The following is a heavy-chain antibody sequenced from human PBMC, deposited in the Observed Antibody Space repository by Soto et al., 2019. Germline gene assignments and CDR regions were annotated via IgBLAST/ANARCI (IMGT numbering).Heavy chain of an antibody. Sequence: QVQLQESGPGLVKPSETLSLTCSVSGGSIGSYYWSWIRQPPGKGLDWIGYIYYRGSTNYNPSLKSPGTISGDNSMNPIALKLSSVTDVDTAVYYCARGGWRQIDYWGQGTLVTV. V-gene: IGHV4-59*08. CDR1: GGSIGSYY. CDR2: IYYRGST. CDR3: ARGGWRQIDY. D-gene: IGHD3-3*01. J-gene: IGHJ4*02.